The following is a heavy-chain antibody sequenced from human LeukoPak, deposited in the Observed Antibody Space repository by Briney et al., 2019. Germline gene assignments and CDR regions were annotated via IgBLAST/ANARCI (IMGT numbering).Heavy chain of an antibody. CDR2: IFTSGSP. CDR1: GGSIGGHY. CDR3: AKRYSGSGRNFNPLEN. Sequence: SETLSLTCSVSGGSIGGHYWNWIRQAPGKGLEWIGHIFTSGSPNYSPSLKSRVTFSRDTARSQIYLRMTSVTAADTAIYYCAKRYSGSGRNFNPLENWGQGTLVTVSS. D-gene: IGHD3-10*01. J-gene: IGHJ4*02. V-gene: IGHV4-4*07.